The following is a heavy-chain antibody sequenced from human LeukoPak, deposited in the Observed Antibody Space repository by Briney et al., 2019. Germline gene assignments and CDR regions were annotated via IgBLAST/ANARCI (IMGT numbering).Heavy chain of an antibody. J-gene: IGHJ5*02. CDR1: GYSISSGYY. V-gene: IGHV4-38-2*02. Sequence: SETLSLTCTVSGYSISSGYYWGWIRQPPGKGLEWIGSIYHSGSTYYNPSLKSRVTISVDTSKNQFSLKLSSVTAADTAVYYCARGDKTGYSSRLYWFDPWGQGTLVTVSS. D-gene: IGHD6-13*01. CDR3: ARGDKTGYSSRLYWFDP. CDR2: IYHSGST.